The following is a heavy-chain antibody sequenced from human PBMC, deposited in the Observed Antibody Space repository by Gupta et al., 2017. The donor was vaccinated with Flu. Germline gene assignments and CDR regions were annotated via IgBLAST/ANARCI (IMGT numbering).Heavy chain of an antibody. V-gene: IGHV1-69*06. J-gene: IGHJ5*02. CDR3: ARSRMAVAGNWFDP. D-gene: IGHD6-19*01. Sequence: MGGIIPIFGTANYAQKFQGRVTITADKSTSTAYMELSSLRSEDTAVYYCARSRMAVAGNWFDPWGQGTLVTVSS. CDR2: IIPIFGTA.